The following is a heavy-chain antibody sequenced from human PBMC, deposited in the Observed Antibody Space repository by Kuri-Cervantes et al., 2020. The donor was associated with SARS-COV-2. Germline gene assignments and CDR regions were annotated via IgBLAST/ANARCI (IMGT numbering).Heavy chain of an antibody. CDR1: GFTFSSYS. V-gene: IGHV3-48*01. J-gene: IGHJ4*02. CDR2: ISSSSTI. D-gene: IGHD6-13*01. CDR3: ARGLSAGSSWSPIDY. Sequence: GGSLRLSCAASGFTFSSYSMNWVRQAPGKGLEWVSYISSSSTIYYADSVKGRFTISRDNAKNSLYLQMNSLRAEDTAVYYCARGLSAGSSWSPIDYWGQGTLVTVSS.